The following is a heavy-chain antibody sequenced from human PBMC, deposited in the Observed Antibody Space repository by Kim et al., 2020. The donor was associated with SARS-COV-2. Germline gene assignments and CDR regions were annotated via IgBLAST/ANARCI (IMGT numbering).Heavy chain of an antibody. CDR2: ISGSGGSS. CDR3: AKPKALPEYYFDY. J-gene: IGHJ4*02. CDR1: GFTFSSYA. D-gene: IGHD2-2*01. V-gene: IGHV3-23*01. Sequence: GGSLRLSCAASGFTFSSYAMSWVRQAPGKGLEWVSAISGSGGSSYYADSVKGRFTISRDNSKNTLYLQMNSLRAEDTAVYYCAKPKALPEYYFDYWGQGTLVTVSS.